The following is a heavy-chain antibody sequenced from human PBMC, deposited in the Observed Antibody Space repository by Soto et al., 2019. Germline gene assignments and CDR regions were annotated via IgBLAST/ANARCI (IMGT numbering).Heavy chain of an antibody. CDR2: ISYDGSNK. CDR3: AKPADVLRYFDWLFS. D-gene: IGHD3-9*01. J-gene: IGHJ4*02. CDR1: GFTFSRYG. Sequence: LRLSCAASGFTFSRYGMHWVRQAPGKGLEWVAVISYDGSNKYYADSVKGRFTISRDNSKNTLYLQMNSLRAEDTAVYYCAKPADVLRYFDWLFSWGQGTLVTVSS. V-gene: IGHV3-30*18.